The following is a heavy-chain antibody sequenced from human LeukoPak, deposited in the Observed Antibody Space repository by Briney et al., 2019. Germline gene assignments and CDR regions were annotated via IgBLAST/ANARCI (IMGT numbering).Heavy chain of an antibody. V-gene: IGHV3-7*01. CDR2: INQDGTKV. CDR3: ARWRGAQSELDY. D-gene: IGHD3-3*01. Sequence: GGSLRLSCAASGFIFSSHSMTWVRQAPGKGLEWMAHINQDGTKVSSVDSVEGRFTTSRDNGENSLYLQMNSLRGEDTAVYYCARWRGAQSELDYWGQGTLVTVSS. J-gene: IGHJ4*02. CDR1: GFIFSSHS.